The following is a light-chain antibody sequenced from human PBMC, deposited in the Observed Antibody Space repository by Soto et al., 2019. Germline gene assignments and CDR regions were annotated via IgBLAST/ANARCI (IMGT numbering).Light chain of an antibody. J-gene: IGLJ2*01. Sequence: QPVLTQSPSASASLGASVRLTCTLSSGHSTYSIAWHQQQPEKGPRFLMNLNSDGSLSKGDGIPDRFSGSTSWAARYLTISRLRSEDEADYYCQTWGPGVRVFGGGTKLTVL. CDR1: SGHSTYS. CDR3: QTWGPGVRV. V-gene: IGLV4-69*01. CDR2: LNSDGSL.